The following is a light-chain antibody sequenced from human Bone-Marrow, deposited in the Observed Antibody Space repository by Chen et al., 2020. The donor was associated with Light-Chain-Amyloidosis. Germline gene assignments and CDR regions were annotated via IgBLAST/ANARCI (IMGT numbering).Light chain of an antibody. V-gene: IGLV3-21*02. CDR2: DDS. Sequence: SYVLTQPSSVSVAPGQTAKIACGGNNIGSTSVPWYQQTPGQAPLLVVYDDSDRPSGIPERLSGSDSGNAATLPVGRVEAGDEADYYCQVWDESSDRQVFGGEAKLTVL. CDR1: NIGSTS. CDR3: QVWDESSDRQV. J-gene: IGLJ3*02.